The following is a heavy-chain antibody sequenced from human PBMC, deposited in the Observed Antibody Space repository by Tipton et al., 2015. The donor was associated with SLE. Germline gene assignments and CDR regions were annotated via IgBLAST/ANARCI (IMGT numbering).Heavy chain of an antibody. CDR1: GGSISSYY. J-gene: IGHJ3*02. CDR2: IYYSGIT. Sequence: GLVKPSETLSLTCTVSGGSISSYYWSWIRQPPGKGLEWIGYIYYSGITYYNPSLKSRVTISVDTSKNQFSLKLSSVTAADTAVYYCARHGAYYDFWSGPNGAFDIWGQGTMVTVSS. V-gene: IGHV4-59*08. D-gene: IGHD3-3*01. CDR3: ARHGAYYDFWSGPNGAFDI.